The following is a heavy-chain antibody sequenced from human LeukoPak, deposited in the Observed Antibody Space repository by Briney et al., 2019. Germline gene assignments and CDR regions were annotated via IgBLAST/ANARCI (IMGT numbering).Heavy chain of an antibody. V-gene: IGHV3-30*18. Sequence: GGSLRLSCAASGFTFSNYGMHWVRQAPGKGLEFVAVIANDGRDKKYADSVKGRFTISRDNAKNTVYLQMNSLRPEDTAVYYCTKDEVFSSAWYFDYWGQGTLVTVSS. CDR1: GFTFSNYG. CDR2: IANDGRDK. J-gene: IGHJ4*02. CDR3: TKDEVFSSAWYFDY. D-gene: IGHD6-19*01.